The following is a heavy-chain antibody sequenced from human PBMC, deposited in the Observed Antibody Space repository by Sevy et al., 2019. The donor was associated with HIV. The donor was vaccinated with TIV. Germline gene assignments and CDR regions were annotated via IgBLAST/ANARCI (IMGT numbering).Heavy chain of an antibody. CDR3: AKDSSGYSYYFDY. V-gene: IGHV3-30*18. CDR1: GFTFSSYG. CDR2: ISYDGSNK. D-gene: IGHD3-22*01. J-gene: IGHJ4*02. Sequence: GGSLRLSCAASGFTFSSYGMHWVRQAPGKGLEWVAVISYDGSNKYYVDSVKGRFTISRDNSKNTLYLQMNSLRAEDTAVYYCAKDSSGYSYYFDYWGQGTLVTVSS.